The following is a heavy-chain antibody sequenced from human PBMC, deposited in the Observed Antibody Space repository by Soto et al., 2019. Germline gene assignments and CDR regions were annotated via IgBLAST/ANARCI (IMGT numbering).Heavy chain of an antibody. V-gene: IGHV1-8*01. Sequence: VKVLCKASGYALTSYDINWVRQATGQGLEWMGWMNPNSGNTGYAQKFQGRVTMTRNTSISTAYMELSSLRSEDTAVYYCARPIGNWNYYYYGMDVWGQGTTVTVSS. CDR1: GYALTSYD. J-gene: IGHJ6*02. D-gene: IGHD3-3*01. CDR2: MNPNSGNT. CDR3: ARPIGNWNYYYYGMDV.